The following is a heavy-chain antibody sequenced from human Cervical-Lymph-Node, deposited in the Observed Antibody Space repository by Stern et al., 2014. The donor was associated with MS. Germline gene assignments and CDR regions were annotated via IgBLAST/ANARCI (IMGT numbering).Heavy chain of an antibody. V-gene: IGHV3-21*01. CDR3: ARGVCSSTSCYGDYYYGMDV. D-gene: IGHD2-2*01. Sequence: EVQLVESGGGLVKPGGSLRLSCAASGFTFSTYTMNWVRQAPGKGLERVSSITSSSYYIYYADYVKGRFTISRDNAKNSLYLQMNSLRAEDTAVYYCARGVCSSTSCYGDYYYGMDVWGQGTTVTVSS. CDR2: ITSSSYYI. CDR1: GFTFSTYT. J-gene: IGHJ6*02.